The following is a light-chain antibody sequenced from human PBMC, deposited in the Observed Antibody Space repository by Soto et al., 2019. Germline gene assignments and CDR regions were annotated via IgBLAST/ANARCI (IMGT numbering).Light chain of an antibody. J-gene: IGLJ3*02. V-gene: IGLV2-14*01. CDR3: SSYTTGDTK. CDR1: SSDIGSYNF. CDR2: EVS. Sequence: QSVLTQPASVSGSPGQSITISCTGTSSDIGSYNFVSWYQQYPGKAPKVIIYEVSNRPSGVSNRFSGSKSGNTASLTISGLQADDEADYYCSSYTTGDTKFGGGTKLTVL.